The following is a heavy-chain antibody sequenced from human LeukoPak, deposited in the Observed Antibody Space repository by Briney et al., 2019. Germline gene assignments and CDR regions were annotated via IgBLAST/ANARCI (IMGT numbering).Heavy chain of an antibody. CDR3: ARGLAAVDY. J-gene: IGHJ4*02. D-gene: IGHD6-13*01. Sequence: KPSETLSLTCTVSGGSISSYYWSWIRQPPGKGLEWIGYIYYSGSTNYNPSLKSRVTISVDTSKNQFSLKLSSVTAADTAVYYCARGLAAVDYWGQGTLVTVSS. CDR1: GGSISSYY. V-gene: IGHV4-59*01. CDR2: IYYSGST.